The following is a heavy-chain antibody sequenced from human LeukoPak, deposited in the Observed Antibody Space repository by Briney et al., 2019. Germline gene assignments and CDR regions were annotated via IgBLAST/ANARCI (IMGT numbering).Heavy chain of an antibody. V-gene: IGHV1-2*04. CDR1: GYTFTGYY. Sequence: ASVKVSCKASGYTFTGYYMHWVRQAPGQGLEWMGWINPNSGGTNYAQKFQGWVTMTRDTSISTAYMELSRLRSDDTAVYYCARDDGSVEMATILDYWGQGTLVTVSS. CDR2: INPNSGGT. J-gene: IGHJ4*02. D-gene: IGHD5-24*01. CDR3: ARDDGSVEMATILDY.